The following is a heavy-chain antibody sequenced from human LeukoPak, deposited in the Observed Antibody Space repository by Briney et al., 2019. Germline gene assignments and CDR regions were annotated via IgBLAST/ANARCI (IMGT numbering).Heavy chain of an antibody. D-gene: IGHD3-3*01. CDR3: ARETEWLSVAFDI. Sequence: GGSLRLSCAASGFTFSSYAMHWVRQAPGKGLEWVAVISYDGSNKYYADSVKGRFTISRDNSKNTLYLQMNSLRAEDTAVYYCARETEWLSVAFDIWGQGTMVTVSS. CDR1: GFTFSSYA. CDR2: ISYDGSNK. J-gene: IGHJ3*02. V-gene: IGHV3-30*04.